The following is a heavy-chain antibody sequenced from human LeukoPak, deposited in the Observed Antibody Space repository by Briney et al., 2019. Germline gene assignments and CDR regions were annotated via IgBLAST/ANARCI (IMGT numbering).Heavy chain of an antibody. J-gene: IGHJ4*02. CDR2: ISGSGGSP. D-gene: IGHD3-10*01. V-gene: IGHV3-23*01. Sequence: PGGSLRLSCAASRFTFSSYAMSWVRQAPGKGLEWVSAISGSGGSPYYADSVKGRFTISRDNSKTTLYLQMNTLRAEDTAVYYCARGEGTGKGLRFWGQGTLVTVSS. CDR1: RFTFSSYA. CDR3: ARGEGTGKGLRF.